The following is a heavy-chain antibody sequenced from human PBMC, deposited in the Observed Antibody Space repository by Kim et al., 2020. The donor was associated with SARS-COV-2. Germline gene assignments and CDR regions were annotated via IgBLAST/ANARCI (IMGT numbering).Heavy chain of an antibody. CDR2: DGSST. Sequence: DGSSTAYVDSVKGSFTISRDNAKNTLYLQINSLGVEDTGVYYCARARMDVWGQGTTVTVSS. V-gene: IGHV3-74*03. J-gene: IGHJ6*02. CDR3: ARARMDV.